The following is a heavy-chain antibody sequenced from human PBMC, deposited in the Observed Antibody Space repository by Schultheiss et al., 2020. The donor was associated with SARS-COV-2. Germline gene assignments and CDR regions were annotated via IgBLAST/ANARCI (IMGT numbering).Heavy chain of an antibody. CDR1: GYTFISYG. D-gene: IGHD6-19*01. CDR3: ARDLGPGIAVAGDAFDI. Sequence: SVKVSCKASGYTFISYGISWVRQAPGQGLEWMGWIIPIFGTANYAQKFQGRVTITADESTSTAYMELSSLRSEDTAVYYCARDLGPGIAVAGDAFDIWGQGTMVTVSS. J-gene: IGHJ3*02. V-gene: IGHV1-69*13. CDR2: IIPIFGTA.